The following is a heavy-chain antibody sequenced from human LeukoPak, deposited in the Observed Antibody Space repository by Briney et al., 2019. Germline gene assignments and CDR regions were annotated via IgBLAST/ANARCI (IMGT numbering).Heavy chain of an antibody. D-gene: IGHD6-19*01. Sequence: PSETLSLTCTVSGGSISSYYWSWIRQPPGKGLEWIGEINHSGSTNYNPSLKSRVTISVDTSKNQFSLKLSSVTAADTAVYYCARRGQWLVPDYWGQGTLVTVSS. CDR1: GGSISSYY. V-gene: IGHV4-34*01. CDR3: ARRGQWLVPDY. J-gene: IGHJ4*02. CDR2: INHSGST.